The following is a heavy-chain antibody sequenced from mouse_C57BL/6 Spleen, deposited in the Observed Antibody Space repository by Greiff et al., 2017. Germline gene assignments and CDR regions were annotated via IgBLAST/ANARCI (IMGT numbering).Heavy chain of an antibody. CDR3: ARDTDEGAMDY. V-gene: IGHV5-4*01. D-gene: IGHD1-1*01. CDR2: ISDGGSYT. Sequence: EVQRVESGGGLVKPGGSLKLSCAASGFTFSSYAMSWVRPTPEKRLEWVATISDGGSYTYYPDNVKGRFTISRDNAKNNLYLQMSHLKSEDTAMYYCARDTDEGAMDYWGQGTSVTVSS. J-gene: IGHJ4*01. CDR1: GFTFSSYA.